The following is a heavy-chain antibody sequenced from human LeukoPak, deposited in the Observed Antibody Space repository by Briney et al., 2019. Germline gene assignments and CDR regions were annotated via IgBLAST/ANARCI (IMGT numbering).Heavy chain of an antibody. CDR2: VSYDGSTK. CDR3: AKEFGGYAYGAYFDY. CDR1: GFTFSSYG. D-gene: IGHD5-18*01. J-gene: IGHJ4*02. V-gene: IGHV3-30*18. Sequence: GRSLRLSCAASGFTFSSYGMQWVRQAPGKGLEWVAVVSYDGSTKYYEGSVKGRFTISRDNSKNTLYLQMDSLRPEDTAVYYCAKEFGGYAYGAYFDYWGQGTLVTVSS.